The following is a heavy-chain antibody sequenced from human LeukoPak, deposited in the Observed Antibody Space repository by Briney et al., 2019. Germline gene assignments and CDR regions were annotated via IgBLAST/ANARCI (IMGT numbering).Heavy chain of an antibody. D-gene: IGHD4-17*01. J-gene: IGHJ5*02. V-gene: IGHV4-59*01. Sequence: SETLSLTCTVSGGSISSYYWSWIRQPPGKGLEWIGYIYYSGSTNYNPSLKSRVTISVDTSKNQFSLKLSSVTAADTAVYYCARDSGDGGGWFDPWGQGTLVTVSS. CDR1: GGSISSYY. CDR3: ARDSGDGGGWFDP. CDR2: IYYSGST.